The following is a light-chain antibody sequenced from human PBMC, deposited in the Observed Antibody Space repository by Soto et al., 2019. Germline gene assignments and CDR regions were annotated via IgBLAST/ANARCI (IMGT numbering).Light chain of an antibody. V-gene: IGKV3D-20*02. Sequence: EIVLTQSPGTLSLSPGESATLSCRSSKSFSSSYSAWYQQQPGQAPSILIYAASNRAPGIPARFSGSGSGTDSTLTIGRVPPEDFAVYYRQQRSNPITFGQGTRLEIK. J-gene: IGKJ5*01. CDR1: KSFSSSY. CDR2: AAS. CDR3: QQRSNPIT.